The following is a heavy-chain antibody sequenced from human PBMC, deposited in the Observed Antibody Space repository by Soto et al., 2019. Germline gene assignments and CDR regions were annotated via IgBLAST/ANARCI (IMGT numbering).Heavy chain of an antibody. V-gene: IGHV3-74*03. Sequence: VESGGGVFQSGGSLRLSCAASGFTASNFWMHWVRHAPGEGLVWVARINGHGSSRTYADSVKGRLTISRDNAKNMVFLDMKSLRGEDTAVYYCARDFDSNLDAWGRGTLVTVSS. CDR2: INGHGSSR. CDR1: GFTASNFW. D-gene: IGHD3-9*01. CDR3: ARDFDSNLDA. J-gene: IGHJ2*01.